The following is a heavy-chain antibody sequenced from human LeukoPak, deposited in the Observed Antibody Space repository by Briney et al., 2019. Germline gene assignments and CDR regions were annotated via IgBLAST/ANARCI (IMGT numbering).Heavy chain of an antibody. V-gene: IGHV3-23*01. CDR1: GFIFNNYG. CDR2: ISNDGGGT. D-gene: IGHD3-22*01. CDR3: AKGSSGYFADL. Sequence: GGSLRLSCAASGFIFNNYGLIWVRQAPGKGLELVSAISNDGGGTQYADFVEGRFTISRDNSKNTLFLQMSSLRAEDTAQYYCAKGSSGYFADLWGQGTLVTVSS. J-gene: IGHJ5*02.